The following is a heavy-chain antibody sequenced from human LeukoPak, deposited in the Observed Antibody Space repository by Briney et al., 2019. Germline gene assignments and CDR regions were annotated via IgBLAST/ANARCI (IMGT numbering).Heavy chain of an antibody. J-gene: IGHJ4*02. CDR3: AKGGGRIAAAGHIDY. V-gene: IGHV3-23*01. CDR1: GFTFSSYA. Sequence: GGSLRLSCAPSGFTFSSYAMSWVRKAPGKGLEWVSAISGSGGSTYYADSVKGRFTISRDNSKNTLYLQMNSLRAEDTAVYYCAKGGGRIAAAGHIDYWGQGTLVTVSS. D-gene: IGHD6-13*01. CDR2: ISGSGGST.